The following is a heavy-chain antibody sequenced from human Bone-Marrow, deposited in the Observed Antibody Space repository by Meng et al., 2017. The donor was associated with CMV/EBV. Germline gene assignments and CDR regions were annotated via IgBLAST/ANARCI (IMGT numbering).Heavy chain of an antibody. V-gene: IGHV3-21*01. CDR1: GFTFSSYS. Sequence: GESLKISCAASGFTFSSYSMNWVRQAPGKGLEWVSSISSSSSYIYYAESVKGRFTISRDNSKNTLYLQMNSLRAEDTAVYYCAREPQRYGSGSPHYYYGMDVWGQGTTVTVSS. CDR3: AREPQRYGSGSPHYYYGMDV. J-gene: IGHJ6*02. D-gene: IGHD3-10*01. CDR2: ISSSSSYI.